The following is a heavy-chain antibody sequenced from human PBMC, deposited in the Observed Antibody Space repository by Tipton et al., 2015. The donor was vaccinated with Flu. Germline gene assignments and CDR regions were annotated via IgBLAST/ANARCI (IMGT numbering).Heavy chain of an antibody. V-gene: IGHV4-59*08. Sequence: TLSLTCTVSYGSVNSYYWSWIRQPPGKGLEWIGYIYYSGSTNYNPSLKSRITTSVDTSKNQFSLNLNSVTAADTAVYYCARHGGIVIVPPATLTAFDIWGPGTMVTVSS. J-gene: IGHJ3*02. CDR2: IYYSGST. D-gene: IGHD2-2*01. CDR3: ARHGGIVIVPPATLTAFDI. CDR1: YGSVNSYY.